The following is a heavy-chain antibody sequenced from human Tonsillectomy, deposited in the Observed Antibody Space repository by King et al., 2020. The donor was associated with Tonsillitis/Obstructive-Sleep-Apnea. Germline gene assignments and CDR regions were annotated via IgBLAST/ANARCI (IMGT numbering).Heavy chain of an antibody. CDR3: ARAPGRYCSSTSCYVRAFDI. V-gene: IGHV4-34*01. D-gene: IGHD2-2*01. J-gene: IGHJ3*02. CDR2: INHSGST. CDR1: RGSFSGYY. Sequence: VQLQQWGAGLLKPSETLSLTCAVYRGSFSGYYWSWIRQPPGKGLEWIGEINHSGSTNYNPSLKSRVTISVDTSKNQFSLKLSSVTAADTAVYYCARAPGRYCSSTSCYVRAFDIWGQGTMVTVSS.